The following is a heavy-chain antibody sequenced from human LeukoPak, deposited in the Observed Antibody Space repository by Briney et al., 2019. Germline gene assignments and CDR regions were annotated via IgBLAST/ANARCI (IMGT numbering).Heavy chain of an antibody. CDR3: ARFSEAIAVAGRRGYYFDY. D-gene: IGHD6-19*01. J-gene: IGHJ4*02. CDR1: RYTFTGYY. V-gene: IGHV1-2*02. CDR2: IYPKSGGT. Sequence: GASVKVSCKACRYTFTGYYMHWVRQAPGQGREWVGWIYPKSGGTNYAQKFQGRVTTTRDTSITTAYMERSRLRSDDTAVYYCARFSEAIAVAGRRGYYFDYWGQGTLVTVSS.